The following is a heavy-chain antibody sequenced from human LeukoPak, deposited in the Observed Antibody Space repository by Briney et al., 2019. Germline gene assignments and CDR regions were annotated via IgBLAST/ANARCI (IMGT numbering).Heavy chain of an antibody. J-gene: IGHJ6*02. CDR1: GFTFSSYG. CDR2: IWYDGSNI. Sequence: GGSLRLSCAASGFTFSSYGMHWVRQAPGKGLEWVAVIWYDGSNIYHADSVKGRFTISRDNSKNTLYRQMNSLRAEDTAVYYCARASPDYYGMDVWGQGTTVTVSS. CDR3: ARASPDYYGMDV. V-gene: IGHV3-33*01.